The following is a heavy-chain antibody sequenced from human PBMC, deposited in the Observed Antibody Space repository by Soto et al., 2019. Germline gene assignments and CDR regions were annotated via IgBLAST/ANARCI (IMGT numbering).Heavy chain of an antibody. CDR1: GYTLTELS. J-gene: IGHJ6*02. CDR3: ATDSLDYYYGSGSFNYYYGMDV. Sequence: QVQLVQSGAEVKKPGASVKVSCKVSGYTLTELSMHWVRQAPGKGLEWMGGFDPEDGETIYAQKLQGRVTMTEDTSTDTAYMELSSLRSEDTAVYYCATDSLDYYYGSGSFNYYYGMDVWGQGTTVTVSS. CDR2: FDPEDGET. V-gene: IGHV1-24*01. D-gene: IGHD3-10*01.